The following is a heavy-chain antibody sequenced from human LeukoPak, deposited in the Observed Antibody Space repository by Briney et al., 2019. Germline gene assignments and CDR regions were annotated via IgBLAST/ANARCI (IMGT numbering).Heavy chain of an antibody. D-gene: IGHD3-16*02. CDR1: GFXLSNYW. J-gene: IGHJ4*02. Sequence: PGGSLRLSCAASGFXLSNYWIHWVRQAPGKGLVWVSRINGDESIINYADSVKGRFTISRDNAKNTLYLQMNSLRAEDTAVYYCARGTSHDYVWGTFRPYWGQGTLVTVSS. CDR2: INGDESII. V-gene: IGHV3-74*01. CDR3: ARGTSHDYVWGTFRPY.